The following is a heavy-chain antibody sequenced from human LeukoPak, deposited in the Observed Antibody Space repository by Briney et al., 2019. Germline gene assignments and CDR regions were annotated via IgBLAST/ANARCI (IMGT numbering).Heavy chain of an antibody. CDR3: AKYRSSRNGDFDY. CDR1: GFTFSSYA. J-gene: IGHJ4*02. D-gene: IGHD6-13*01. Sequence: GGSLRLSCAASGFTFSSYAMSWVRQAPGRGLERVSAISGSGGSTYYADSVKGRFTISRDNSKNTLYLQMNSLRAEDTAVYYCAKYRSSRNGDFDYWGQGTLVTVSS. CDR2: ISGSGGST. V-gene: IGHV3-23*01.